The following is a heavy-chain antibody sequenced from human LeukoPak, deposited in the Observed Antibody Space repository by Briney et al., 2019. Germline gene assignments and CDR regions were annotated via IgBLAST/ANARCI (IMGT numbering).Heavy chain of an antibody. D-gene: IGHD3/OR15-3a*01. Sequence: GGSLRLSCAAPGFTFSSYWMSWVRQAPGKGLEWVASIKQDGSEKNYVDSVKGRFTISRDNAKNSLYLQMNSLRAEDTAVYYCARGGRGDYWGQGTLVTVSS. CDR2: IKQDGSEK. CDR3: ARGGRGDY. CDR1: GFTFSSYW. J-gene: IGHJ4*02. V-gene: IGHV3-7*01.